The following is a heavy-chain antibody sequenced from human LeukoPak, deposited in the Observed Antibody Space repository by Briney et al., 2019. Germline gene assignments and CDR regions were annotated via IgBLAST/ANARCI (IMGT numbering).Heavy chain of an antibody. D-gene: IGHD3-10*01. CDR1: GYTLTESS. CDR2: FDPEDGET. CDR3: ATDNYYGSGSYYRFDY. V-gene: IGHV1-24*01. Sequence: EASVKVSCKVSGYTLTESSMHWVRQAPGKGLEWRGGFDPEDGETIYAQKFQGRVTMTEDTSTDTAYMELSSLRSEDTAVYYCATDNYYGSGSYYRFDYWGQGTLVTVSS. J-gene: IGHJ4*02.